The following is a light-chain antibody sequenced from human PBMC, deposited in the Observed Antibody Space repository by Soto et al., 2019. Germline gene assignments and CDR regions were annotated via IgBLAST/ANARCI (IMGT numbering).Light chain of an antibody. J-gene: IGLJ1*01. V-gene: IGLV2-14*01. CDR3: SSYTTSSTRV. CDR1: SSDVGIYNY. Sequence: QSALTQPASVSGSPGQSIAISCTGSSSDVGIYNYVSWYQQHPGKVPKLIIYEVTNRPSGVSNRFSGSKSGNTASLTISGLQAEGEADYYCSSYTTSSTRVLGTGTKVTVL. CDR2: EVT.